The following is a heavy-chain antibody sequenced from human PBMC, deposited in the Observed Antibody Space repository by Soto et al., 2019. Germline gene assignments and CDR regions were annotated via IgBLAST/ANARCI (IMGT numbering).Heavy chain of an antibody. Sequence: QVQLVQSGAEVKKPGSSVKVSCKASGGTFSSYTISWVRQAPGQGLEWMGRIIPILGIANYAQKFQGRVTITADKSTRTAYRELGSLGSEDTGVSYCASFGCSGYSYGMDAWGQGTTVTVSS. CDR1: GGTFSSYT. CDR2: IIPILGIA. CDR3: ASFGCSGYSYGMDA. J-gene: IGHJ6*02. D-gene: IGHD3-10*02. V-gene: IGHV1-69*02.